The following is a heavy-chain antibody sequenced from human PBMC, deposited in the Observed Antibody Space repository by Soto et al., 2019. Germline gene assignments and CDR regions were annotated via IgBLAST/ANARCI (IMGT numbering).Heavy chain of an antibody. V-gene: IGHV1-69*13. CDR1: GGTFSSYA. CDR3: ARAIVVVPAAMYYYYGMDV. J-gene: IGHJ6*02. Sequence: SVKFCCKASGGTFSSYAISWVRQAPGQGLEWMGGIIPIFGTANYAQKFQGRVTITADESTSTAYMELSSLRSEDTAVYYCARAIVVVPAAMYYYYGMDVWGQGTTVTVSS. D-gene: IGHD2-2*01. CDR2: IIPIFGTA.